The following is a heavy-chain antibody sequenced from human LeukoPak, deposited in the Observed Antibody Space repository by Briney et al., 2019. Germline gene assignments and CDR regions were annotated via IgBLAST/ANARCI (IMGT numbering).Heavy chain of an antibody. CDR3: ARGSRRRYSSSWAFDY. J-gene: IGHJ4*02. CDR1: GFTFSNYA. CDR2: VSGGGDGT. V-gene: IGHV3-23*01. D-gene: IGHD6-6*01. Sequence: PGGSLRLSCAASGFTFSNYAMSWVRQAPGKGLEWVSAVSGGGDGTYYADSVKGRFTISRDNSKNTLYLQMNSLRAEDTAVYYCARGSRRRYSSSWAFDYWGQGTLVTVSS.